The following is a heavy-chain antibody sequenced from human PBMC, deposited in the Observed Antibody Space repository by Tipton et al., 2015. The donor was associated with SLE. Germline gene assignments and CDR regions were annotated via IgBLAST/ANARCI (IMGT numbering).Heavy chain of an antibody. CDR2: IYYSGST. CDR3: AIPRTSYDAFDI. V-gene: IGHV4-39*07. CDR1: GGSISSNSYY. J-gene: IGHJ3*02. Sequence: TLSLTCIVSGGSISSNSYYWGWIRQPPGKGLEWIGSIYYSGSTYYNPSLKSRVTISVDTSKNQFSLKLSSVTAADTAVYYCAIPRTSYDAFDIWGQGTMVTVSS. D-gene: IGHD3-16*01.